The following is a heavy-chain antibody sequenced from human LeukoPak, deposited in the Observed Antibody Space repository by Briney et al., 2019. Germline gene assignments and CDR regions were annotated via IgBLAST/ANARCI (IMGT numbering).Heavy chain of an antibody. CDR3: ARRPAVPAMVTS. CDR2: IYYRGST. CDR1: GGSISSSSYY. Sequence: PSETLSLTCTVSGGSISSSSYYWGWIRQPPGKGLEWIGSIYYRGSTYYNPSLKSRVTISVDTSKNPFSLKLSSVTAADTAVYYCARRPAVPAMVTSWGQGTLVTVSS. J-gene: IGHJ5*02. D-gene: IGHD5-18*01. V-gene: IGHV4-39*01.